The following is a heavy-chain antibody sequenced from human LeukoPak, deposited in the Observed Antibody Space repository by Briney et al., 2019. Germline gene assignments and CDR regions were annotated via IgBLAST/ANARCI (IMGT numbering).Heavy chain of an antibody. D-gene: IGHD4-17*01. Sequence: AETLSLTCTVSGGSIRSYYWRWIRQPPGKGLEWIGYIYYSGSTNYNPSLKSRVSISVDTSKNQFSLKLSSVTAADTAVYYCARTGSTVTMLYPFDRGGQGALVTVSS. V-gene: IGHV4-59*01. CDR2: IYYSGST. J-gene: IGHJ4*02. CDR1: GGSIRSYY. CDR3: ARTGSTVTMLYPFDR.